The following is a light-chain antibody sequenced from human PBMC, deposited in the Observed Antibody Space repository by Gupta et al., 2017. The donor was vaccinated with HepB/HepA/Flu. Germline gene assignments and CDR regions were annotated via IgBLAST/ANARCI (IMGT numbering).Light chain of an antibody. CDR2: DVS. CDR1: SSDVGGYNY. CDR3: SSYTNSSTINYV. Sequence: QSALTQPASVSGSPGQSITISCTGTSSDVGGYNYVSWYQQHPGKAPKLMIYDVSNRPSGVSNRCSGSKSGTTAALTISGLPAEDEADYYCSSYTNSSTINYVFGTGTKVTVL. V-gene: IGLV2-14*03. J-gene: IGLJ1*01.